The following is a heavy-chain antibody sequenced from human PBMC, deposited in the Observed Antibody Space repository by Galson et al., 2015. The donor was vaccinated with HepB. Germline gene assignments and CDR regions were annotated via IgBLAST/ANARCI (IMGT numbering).Heavy chain of an antibody. Sequence: SLRLSCAASGFTFSSYAMSWVRQAPGKGLEWVSAISGSGGSAYYADPVKGRFTISRDNSKNTLYLQMNSLRAEDTAVYYCAKVVAAHPTYYYYGMDVWGQGTTVTVSS. CDR3: AKVVAAHPTYYYYGMDV. CDR2: ISGSGGSA. D-gene: IGHD1-26*01. V-gene: IGHV3-23*01. CDR1: GFTFSSYA. J-gene: IGHJ6*02.